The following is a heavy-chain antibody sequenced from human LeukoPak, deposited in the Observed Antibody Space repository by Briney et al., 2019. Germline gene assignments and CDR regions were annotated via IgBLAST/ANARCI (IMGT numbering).Heavy chain of an antibody. J-gene: IGHJ4*02. V-gene: IGHV3-74*01. CDR2: INSDGSST. D-gene: IGHD2/OR15-2a*01. CDR3: ARAPRFNSYFDY. CDR1: GFTFSAYW. Sequence: GGSLRLSCAASGFTFSAYWMHWVRQAPGKGLVWVSRINSDGSSTNYADSVKGRFTISRDNAKNTMYLQMNSLRAEDTAVYYCARAPRFNSYFDYWGQRTLVSLSS.